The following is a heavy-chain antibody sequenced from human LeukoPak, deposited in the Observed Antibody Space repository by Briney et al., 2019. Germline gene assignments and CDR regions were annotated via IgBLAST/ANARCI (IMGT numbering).Heavy chain of an antibody. Sequence: PGGSLRLSCAASGFTVSSTYMSWVRQAPGKGLEWVSVIYSGGSTYYADSVRGRFTISRDNSKNTLYLQMNTLRAEDTAVYYCACQGRDSYDSSGHYPDDYWGQGTLVTVSS. D-gene: IGHD3-22*01. V-gene: IGHV3-66*04. CDR3: ACQGRDSYDSSGHYPDDY. J-gene: IGHJ4*02. CDR2: IYSGGST. CDR1: GFTVSSTY.